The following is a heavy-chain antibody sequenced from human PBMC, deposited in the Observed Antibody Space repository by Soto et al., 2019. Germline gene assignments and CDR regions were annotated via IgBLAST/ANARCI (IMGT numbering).Heavy chain of an antibody. D-gene: IGHD4-17*01. J-gene: IGHJ3*02. Sequence: PSETLSLTCTVSGGSISSYYWSWIRQPPGKGLEWIGYIYYSGSTNYNPSLKSRVTISVDTSKNQFSLKPSSVTAADTAVYYCARDDYASSAFDIWGQGTMVTVSS. V-gene: IGHV4-59*01. CDR2: IYYSGST. CDR1: GGSISSYY. CDR3: ARDDYASSAFDI.